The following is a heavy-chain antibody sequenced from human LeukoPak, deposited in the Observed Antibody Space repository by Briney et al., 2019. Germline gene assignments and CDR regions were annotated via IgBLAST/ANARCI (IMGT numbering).Heavy chain of an antibody. CDR3: AYTSGYDFSSYYYYYMDV. Sequence: PGGSLRLSCVASGFIFSSYSMNWVRQAPGKGLEWVSSISSGSSYIYYADSVKGRFTISRDNAKNSLYLQMNSLSAEDTAVYYCAYTSGYDFSSYYYYYMDVWGKGTTVTVSS. D-gene: IGHD5-12*01. CDR2: ISSGSSYI. CDR1: GFIFSSYS. V-gene: IGHV3-21*01. J-gene: IGHJ6*03.